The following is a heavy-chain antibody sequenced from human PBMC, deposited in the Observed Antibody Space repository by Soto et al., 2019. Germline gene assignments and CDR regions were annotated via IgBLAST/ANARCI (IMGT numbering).Heavy chain of an antibody. J-gene: IGHJ4*02. V-gene: IGHV3-30*18. CDR3: AKAVLSSGYYPAFDY. Sequence: QVQLVESGGGVVQPGRSLRLSCAASGFTFSSYGMHWVRQAPGKGLDWVAVISYDGSNKYYADSVKGRFTISRNKTKNTVYLQMNSLRAEDTAVYYCAKAVLSSGYYPAFDYWGQGTLVTVSS. D-gene: IGHD3-22*01. CDR2: ISYDGSNK. CDR1: GFTFSSYG.